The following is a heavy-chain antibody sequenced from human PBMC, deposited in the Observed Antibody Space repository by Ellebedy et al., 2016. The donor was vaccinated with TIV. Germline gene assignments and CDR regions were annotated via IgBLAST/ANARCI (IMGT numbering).Heavy chain of an antibody. J-gene: IGHJ6*02. CDR1: GFTFGDYA. V-gene: IGHV3-49*03. CDR2: IRSKAYGGTT. CDR3: TRGGRTTVTRYYYYGMDV. D-gene: IGHD4-17*01. Sequence: PGGSLRLSCTASGFTFGDYAMSWFRQAPGQGLEWVGFIRSKAYGGTTEYAASVKGRFTISRDDSKSIAYLQMNSLKTEDTAVYYCTRGGRTTVTRYYYYGMDVWGQGTTVTVSS.